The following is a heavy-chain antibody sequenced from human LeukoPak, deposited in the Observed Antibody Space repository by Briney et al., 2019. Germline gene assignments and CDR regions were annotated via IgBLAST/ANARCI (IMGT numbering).Heavy chain of an antibody. J-gene: IGHJ4*02. D-gene: IGHD6-13*01. CDR1: GGSITSWY. V-gene: IGHV4-4*07. CDR2: IKSGGST. CDR3: AGDTGQQPYPDY. Sequence: SETLSLTCTVSGGSITSWYWSWIRQPAGKRLEWIGRIKSGGSTNYNPSLKSRVTMSVETSKNQFSLKLDSVTAADTAVYYCAGDTGQQPYPDYWGQGALVTVSS.